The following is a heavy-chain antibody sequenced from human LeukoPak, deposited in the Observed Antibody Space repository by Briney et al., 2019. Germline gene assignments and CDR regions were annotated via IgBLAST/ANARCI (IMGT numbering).Heavy chain of an antibody. V-gene: IGHV5-51*01. CDR2: IFPGDSDT. CDR1: GYSFTSYW. CDR3: ARHGREDWYLDL. D-gene: IGHD5-24*01. Sequence: GESLKISCKGSGYSFTSYWIAWVRQMPGKGLEWMGIIFPGDSDTRYSPSFQGQVTISADKSISTAYLQWSSLKASDATMYYCARHGREDWYLDLWGRGTLVTVSS. J-gene: IGHJ2*01.